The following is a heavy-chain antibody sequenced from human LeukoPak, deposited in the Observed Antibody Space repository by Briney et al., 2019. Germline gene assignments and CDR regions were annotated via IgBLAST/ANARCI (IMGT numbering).Heavy chain of an antibody. CDR3: ARDSRDSSGSYWFDP. CDR1: GYTFTSYY. D-gene: IGHD3-22*01. Sequence: RASVKVSCKASGYTFTSYYMHWVRQAPGQGLEWMGIINPSGGSTSYAQKFQGRVTMTRDMSTSTVYMELSSLRSEDTAVYYCARDSRDSSGSYWFDPWGQGTLVTVSS. CDR2: INPSGGST. J-gene: IGHJ5*02. V-gene: IGHV1-46*01.